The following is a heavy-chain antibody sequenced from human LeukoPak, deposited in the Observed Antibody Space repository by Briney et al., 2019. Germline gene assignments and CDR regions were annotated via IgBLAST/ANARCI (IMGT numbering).Heavy chain of an antibody. Sequence: ASVKVSCKASGYTFTGYYMHWVRQAPGQGLEWMGWINPNSGGTNYAQKFQGRVTMTRDTSISTAYMELSSLRSEDTAVYYCASGDRGVSTSCYSGFCWFDPWGQGTLVTVSS. D-gene: IGHD2-2*01. V-gene: IGHV1-2*02. CDR2: INPNSGGT. CDR3: ASGDRGVSTSCYSGFCWFDP. CDR1: GYTFTGYY. J-gene: IGHJ5*02.